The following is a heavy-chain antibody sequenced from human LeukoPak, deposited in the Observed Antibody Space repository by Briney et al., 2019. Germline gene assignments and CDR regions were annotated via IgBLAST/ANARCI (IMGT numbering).Heavy chain of an antibody. CDR3: ARDRTRTTHLFDY. J-gene: IGHJ4*02. Sequence: GGSLRLSCAASGFTFSSYWMSWVRQAPGKGLEWVANIKQDGSEKYYVDSVKGRFTISRDNAKNSLYLQMNSLRAEDTAVYYCARDRTRTTHLFDYWGQGTLATVSS. D-gene: IGHD1-1*01. CDR2: IKQDGSEK. CDR1: GFTFSSYW. V-gene: IGHV3-7*01.